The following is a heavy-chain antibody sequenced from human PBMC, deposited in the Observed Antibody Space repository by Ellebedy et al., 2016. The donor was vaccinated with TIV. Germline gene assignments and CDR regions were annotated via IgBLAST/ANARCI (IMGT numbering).Heavy chain of an antibody. CDR3: AKDGAVTTTSR. D-gene: IGHD2/OR15-2a*01. CDR1: GFTFSSYD. CDR2: ISGHTT. V-gene: IGHV3-23*01. J-gene: IGHJ4*02. Sequence: GESLKISXAASGFTFSSYDMSRVRLAPGKGLEWVSAISGHTTYYADSVRGRFTISRDNSKNTLYLQMNSLRAEDTAVYYCAKDGAVTTTSRWGQGTLVTVSS.